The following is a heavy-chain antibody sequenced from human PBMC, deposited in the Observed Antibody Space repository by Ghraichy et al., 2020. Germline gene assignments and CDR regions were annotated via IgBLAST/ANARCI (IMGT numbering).Heavy chain of an antibody. V-gene: IGHV1-18*04. CDR1: GYNFTSYG. Sequence: ASVKVSCKASGYNFTSYGISWVRQAPGQGLEWMGWTSVYYDNTNYAQKFQGRVSLTTDTSTSTAYMDLTSLRSDDTAVYYCTRDRESRDWYDNWFDPWGQGTLVTVSS. CDR2: TSVYYDNT. J-gene: IGHJ5*02. D-gene: IGHD6-19*01. CDR3: TRDRESRDWYDNWFDP.